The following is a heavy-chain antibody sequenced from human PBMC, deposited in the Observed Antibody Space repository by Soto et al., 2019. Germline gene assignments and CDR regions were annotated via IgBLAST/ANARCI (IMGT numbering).Heavy chain of an antibody. D-gene: IGHD1-26*01. Sequence: PSETLSLTCTVSGGSISSYYWSWIRQPPGKGLEWIGYIYYSGSTNYNPSLKSRVTRSVDTSKNQFSLKLSSVTAADTAVYYCARDKEVGATNGFDYWGQGTLVTVS. CDR2: IYYSGST. CDR3: ARDKEVGATNGFDY. CDR1: GGSISSYY. J-gene: IGHJ4*02. V-gene: IGHV4-59*01.